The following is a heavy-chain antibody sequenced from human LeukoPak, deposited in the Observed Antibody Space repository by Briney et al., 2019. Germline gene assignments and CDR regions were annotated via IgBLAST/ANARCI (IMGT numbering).Heavy chain of an antibody. CDR2: IYTSGST. V-gene: IGHV4-61*02. J-gene: IGHJ6*03. Sequence: SETLSLTCTVSGGSISSGSYYWSWIRQPAGKGLEWIGRIYTSGSTTYNPSLKSRVTISVDKSKNQFSLKLSSVTAADTAVYYCARSGDYYSYYMDVWGKGTTVTVSS. CDR1: GGSISSGSYY. CDR3: ARSGDYYSYYMDV. D-gene: IGHD2-15*01.